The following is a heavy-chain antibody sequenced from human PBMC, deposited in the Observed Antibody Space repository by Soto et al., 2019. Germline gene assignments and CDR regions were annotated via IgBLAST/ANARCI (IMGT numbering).Heavy chain of an antibody. CDR3: ARAPVGLDTISYFDY. CDR2: IYNGGST. V-gene: IGHV4-30-4*01. J-gene: IGHJ4*02. CDR1: GDSVSSVGCH. D-gene: IGHD3-3*01. Sequence: SETLSLTCTVSGDSVSSVGCHWAWLRRPPGKCLEWIGYIYNGGSTYYRPSLESRMHVSLDATRNHYSLRLTSVTAADTAVYFCARAPVGLDTISYFDYWGQGKLVTVYS.